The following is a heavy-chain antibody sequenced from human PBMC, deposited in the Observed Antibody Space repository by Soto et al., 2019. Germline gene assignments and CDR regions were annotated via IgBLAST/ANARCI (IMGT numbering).Heavy chain of an antibody. CDR3: ARGRPGGGVKRSWFDP. Sequence: QVQLVQSGAEMKKPGASVKVSCKASGYTFTSNDIYWLRQAPGQGPEWMGWMNPKSGDARYAQKFQDRLIMTRDTSITTAYMELTSLTSEDTAVYYCARGRPGGGVKRSWFDPWGQGTLVTVSS. D-gene: IGHD2-8*02. CDR1: GYTFTSND. CDR2: MNPKSGDA. J-gene: IGHJ5*02. V-gene: IGHV1-8*01.